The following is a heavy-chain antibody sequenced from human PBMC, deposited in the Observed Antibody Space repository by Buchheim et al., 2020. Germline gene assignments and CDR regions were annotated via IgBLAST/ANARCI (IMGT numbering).Heavy chain of an antibody. J-gene: IGHJ4*02. CDR3: AGGTYHYVKNEYHDPLDY. D-gene: IGHD3-10*02. Sequence: EVQLVESGGGLVQPGGSLRLPCAASGFLVTNKYMSWVRQTPGKGLECVSIIYQGGSIYYADSVKGRFTIFRHDSENTVSLQMDSLRPEDTAVYYCAGGTYHYVKNEYHDPLDYWGQG. V-gene: IGHV3-53*04. CDR1: GFLVTNKY. CDR2: IYQGGSI.